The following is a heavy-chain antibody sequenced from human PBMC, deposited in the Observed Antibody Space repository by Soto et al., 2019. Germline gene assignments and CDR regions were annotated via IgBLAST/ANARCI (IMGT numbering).Heavy chain of an antibody. CDR3: ARGMVRGVIRQTDFDY. CDR1: GYTFTSYD. D-gene: IGHD3-10*01. Sequence: ASVKVSCKASGYTFTSYDINWVRQATGQGPEWMGWMNPNSGNTGYAQKFQGRVTMTRNTSISTAYMELSSLRSEDTAVYYCARGMVRGVIRQTDFDYWGQGTLVTVSS. J-gene: IGHJ4*02. V-gene: IGHV1-8*01. CDR2: MNPNSGNT.